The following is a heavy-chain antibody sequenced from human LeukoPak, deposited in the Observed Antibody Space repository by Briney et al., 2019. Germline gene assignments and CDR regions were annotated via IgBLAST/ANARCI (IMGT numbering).Heavy chain of an antibody. Sequence: GGSLRLSCAASGFTISSNYMSWVRQAPGKGLEWVSVIHSGGSTSYTDSVKGRFTISRDNSKNTLYLQMNSLRAEDTAVYYCAKKGYYDGSGYYMYYFDHWGQGTLVTVSS. V-gene: IGHV3-53*01. CDR3: AKKGYYDGSGYYMYYFDH. J-gene: IGHJ4*02. CDR2: IHSGGST. D-gene: IGHD3-22*01. CDR1: GFTISSNY.